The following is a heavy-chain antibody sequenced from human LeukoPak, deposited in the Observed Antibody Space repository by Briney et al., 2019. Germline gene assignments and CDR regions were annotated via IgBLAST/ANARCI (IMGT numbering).Heavy chain of an antibody. Sequence: QPGGSLRLSCAASGFTFSSHAMSWVRQAPGKGLEWVSAISGSDGSTYYADSVKGRFTISRDKSKNTLYLQMNSLRAEDTAVYYCAKGLAVAGHFDYWGQGTLVTVSS. CDR2: ISGSDGST. J-gene: IGHJ4*02. D-gene: IGHD6-19*01. V-gene: IGHV3-23*01. CDR1: GFTFSSHA. CDR3: AKGLAVAGHFDY.